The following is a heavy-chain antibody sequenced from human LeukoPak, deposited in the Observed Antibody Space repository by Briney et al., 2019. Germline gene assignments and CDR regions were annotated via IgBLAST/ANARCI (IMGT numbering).Heavy chain of an antibody. CDR1: GFTFSSYA. Sequence: GGSLRLSCAASGFTFSSYAMSWVRQAPGKGLEWVSAISGSGGSTYYADSVKGRFTISRDNSKNTLYLQMNSLRAEDTAVYYCAKDLDPRYDYVWGSYRPPTYFDYWGQGTLVTVSS. CDR2: ISGSGGST. D-gene: IGHD3-16*02. CDR3: AKDLDPRYDYVWGSYRPPTYFDY. J-gene: IGHJ4*02. V-gene: IGHV3-23*01.